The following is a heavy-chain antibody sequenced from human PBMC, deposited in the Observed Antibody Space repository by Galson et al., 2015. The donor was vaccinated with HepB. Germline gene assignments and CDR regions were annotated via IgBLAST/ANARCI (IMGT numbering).Heavy chain of an antibody. CDR2: IIPIFGTA. D-gene: IGHD2-2*01. Sequence: SVKVSCKASGGTFSSYAISWVRQAPGQGLEWMGGIIPIFGTANYAQKFQGRVTITADESTSTAYMELSSLRSEDTAVYYCARDKADRYCSVTSCYAFDIWGQGTMVTVSS. J-gene: IGHJ3*02. V-gene: IGHV1-69*13. CDR1: GGTFSSYA. CDR3: ARDKADRYCSVTSCYAFDI.